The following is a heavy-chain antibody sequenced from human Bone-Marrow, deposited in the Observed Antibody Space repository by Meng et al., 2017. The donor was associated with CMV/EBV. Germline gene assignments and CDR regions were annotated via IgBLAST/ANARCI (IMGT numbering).Heavy chain of an antibody. D-gene: IGHD2-2*02. Sequence: GESLKISCAASGFTFSSYAMHWVRQAPGKGLEWVAVISYDGSNKYYADSVKGRFTISRDNSKNTLYLQMNSLRAEDMAVYYCARKYCTSTNCYSPYFDYWGQGTLVTVSS. CDR3: ARKYCTSTNCYSPYFDY. V-gene: IGHV3-30*04. CDR2: ISYDGSNK. CDR1: GFTFSSYA. J-gene: IGHJ4*02.